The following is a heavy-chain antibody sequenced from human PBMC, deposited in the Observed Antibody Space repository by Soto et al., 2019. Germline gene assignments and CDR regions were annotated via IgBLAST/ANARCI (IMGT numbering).Heavy chain of an antibody. J-gene: IGHJ4*02. CDR3: ATSWELLSEGETYYFDY. D-gene: IGHD1-26*01. CDR2: INAGNGNT. V-gene: IGHV1-3*01. Sequence: ASVKVSCKASGYTFTSYAMHWVRQAPGQRLEWMGWINAGNGNTKYSQKFQGRVTITRDTSAGTAYMELSSLRSEDTAVYYCATSWELLSEGETYYFDYWGQGPLVTVSS. CDR1: GYTFTSYA.